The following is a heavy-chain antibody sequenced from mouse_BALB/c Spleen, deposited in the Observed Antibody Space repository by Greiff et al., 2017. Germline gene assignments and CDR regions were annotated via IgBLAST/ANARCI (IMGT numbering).Heavy chain of an antibody. V-gene: IGHV1-69*01. CDR1: GYTFTDYW. CDR2: IDTSDSYT. CDR3: ARIGDYY. J-gene: IGHJ4*01. Sequence: QVQLQQSGAELVMPGASVKMSCKASGYTFTDYWMHWVKQRPGQGLEWIGAIDTSDSYTSYNQKFKGKATLTVDESSSTAYMQLSSLTSEDSAVSYCARIGDYYWGQGTSVTVSS. D-gene: IGHD3-1*01.